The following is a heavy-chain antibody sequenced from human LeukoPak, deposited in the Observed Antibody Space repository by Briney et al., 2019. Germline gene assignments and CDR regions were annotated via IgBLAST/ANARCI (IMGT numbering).Heavy chain of an antibody. Sequence: PSETLSLTCTVSGGSVSTYHWSWIRQSPGKGLEWIASIYYSGSTKYIPSLKSRVTISVDASKNQISLKLSSLTAAGTAMYYCARHGFSRYFDYWGQGALVTVSS. V-gene: IGHV4-59*08. J-gene: IGHJ4*02. CDR3: ARHGFSRYFDY. CDR2: IYYSGST. CDR1: GGSVSTYH.